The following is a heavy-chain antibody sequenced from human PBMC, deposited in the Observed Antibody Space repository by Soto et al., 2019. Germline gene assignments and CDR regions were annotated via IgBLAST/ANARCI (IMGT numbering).Heavy chain of an antibody. D-gene: IGHD3-22*01. Sequence: GASVKVSCKASGYTFTSYGISWVRQAPGQGLEWMGWISAYNGNTNYAQKLQGRVTMTTDTSTSTACMELRSLRSDDTAVYYCASYLFSSGYYYPLDSWGQGTLVTVSS. CDR1: GYTFTSYG. V-gene: IGHV1-18*01. CDR3: ASYLFSSGYYYPLDS. J-gene: IGHJ4*02. CDR2: ISAYNGNT.